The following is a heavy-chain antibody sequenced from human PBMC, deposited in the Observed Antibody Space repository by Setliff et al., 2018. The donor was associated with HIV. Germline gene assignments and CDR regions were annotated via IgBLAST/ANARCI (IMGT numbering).Heavy chain of an antibody. J-gene: IGHJ6*03. D-gene: IGHD3-10*01. CDR1: GGSISSGSYY. CDR3: ARDQGHGSGRSYYYYYMDV. CDR2: IYNTGST. Sequence: LSLTCTVSGGSISSGSYYWSWIRQPAGKGLEWIGRIYNTGSTNYNPSLKSRLTISLDTSKNQFSLKLSSVTAADTAVYYCARDQGHGSGRSYYYYYMDVWGKGTTVTVSS. V-gene: IGHV4-61*02.